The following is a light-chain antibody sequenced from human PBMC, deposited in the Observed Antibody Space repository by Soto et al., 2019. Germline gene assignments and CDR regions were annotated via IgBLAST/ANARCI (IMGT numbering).Light chain of an antibody. Sequence: QSALTQPASVSGSPGQSITISCTGTSSDVGGYDCVSWYQQHPGKAPKLMIYEVNYRPSGVSDRFSGSKSGNTASLTISGLQAEDEADYYCSSYVTTSTAVFGTATKLTVL. CDR3: SSYVTTSTAV. CDR2: EVN. J-gene: IGLJ1*01. CDR1: SSDVGGYDC. V-gene: IGLV2-14*01.